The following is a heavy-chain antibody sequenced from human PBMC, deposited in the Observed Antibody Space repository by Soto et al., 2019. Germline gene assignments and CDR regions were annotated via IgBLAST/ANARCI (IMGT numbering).Heavy chain of an antibody. CDR3: ATDTRGHSYGYNY. J-gene: IGHJ4*02. CDR1: GYIFSSFY. D-gene: IGHD5-18*01. CDR2: TSGYSGNS. V-gene: IGHV1-18*01. Sequence: ASVKVSCKASGYIFSSFYINWVRQAPGQGLEWMGWTSGYSGNSKYAQKFQGRVTMTTDTSTNTGYMEMRSLTSDDTAVYYCATDTRGHSYGYNYWGQGTLVTVSS.